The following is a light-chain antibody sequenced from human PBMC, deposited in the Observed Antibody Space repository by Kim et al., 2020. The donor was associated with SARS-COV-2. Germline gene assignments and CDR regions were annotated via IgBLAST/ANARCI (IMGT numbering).Light chain of an antibody. CDR3: SSYTSSSTPGV. J-gene: IGLJ2*01. CDR2: DVS. CDR1: SSDVGDYNY. Sequence: QSITISCTGTSSDVGDYNYVSWYQQHPGKAPKLMIYDVSNRPSGVSNRFSGSKSGNTASLTISGLQAEDEADYYCSSYTSSSTPGVFGGGTQLTVL. V-gene: IGLV2-14*03.